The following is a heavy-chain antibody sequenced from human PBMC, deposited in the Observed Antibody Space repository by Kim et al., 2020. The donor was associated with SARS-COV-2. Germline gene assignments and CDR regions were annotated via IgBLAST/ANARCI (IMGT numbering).Heavy chain of an antibody. CDR2: IYYSGST. J-gene: IGHJ3*02. Sequence: SETLSLTCTVSGGSISSSSYYWGWIRQPPGKGLEWIGSIYYSGSTYYNPSLKSRVTISVDTSKNQFSLKLSSVTAADTAVYYCARHRYYGSGRAGAFDIWGQGTMVTVSS. V-gene: IGHV4-39*01. CDR3: ARHRYYGSGRAGAFDI. CDR1: GGSISSSSYY. D-gene: IGHD3-10*01.